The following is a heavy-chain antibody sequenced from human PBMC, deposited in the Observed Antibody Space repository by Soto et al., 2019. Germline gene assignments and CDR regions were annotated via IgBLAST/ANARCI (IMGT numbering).Heavy chain of an antibody. D-gene: IGHD3-22*01. Sequence: GGSLRFSCAASGFTFSSYSMNWVRQAPGKGLEWVSSISSSSSYIYYADSVKGRFTISRDNAKNSLYLQMNSLRAEDTAVYYCARDLNPYYYDSSGLGGIWGQGTMVTVSS. CDR2: ISSSSSYI. CDR3: ARDLNPYYYDSSGLGGI. CDR1: GFTFSSYS. V-gene: IGHV3-21*01. J-gene: IGHJ3*02.